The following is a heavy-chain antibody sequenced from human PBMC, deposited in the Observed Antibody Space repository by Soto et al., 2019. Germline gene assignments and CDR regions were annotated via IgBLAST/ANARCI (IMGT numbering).Heavy chain of an antibody. D-gene: IGHD6-19*01. CDR3: ACTSSAWSFDY. CDR2: ISYDGSNK. CDR1: GFTFSSYG. J-gene: IGHJ4*02. Sequence: QVQLVESGGGVVQPGRSLRLSCAASGFTFSSYGMHWVRQAPGKGLEWVAVISYDGSNKYYADSVKGRFTISRDNSKNKLDLQMNSLRPEDTAVYSCACTSSAWSFDYWGQGTLVTVSS. V-gene: IGHV3-30*03.